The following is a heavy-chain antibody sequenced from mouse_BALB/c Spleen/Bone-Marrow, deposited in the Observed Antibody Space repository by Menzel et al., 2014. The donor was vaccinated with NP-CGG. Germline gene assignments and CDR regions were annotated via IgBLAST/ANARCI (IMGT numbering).Heavy chain of an antibody. CDR1: GYTFTDKW. D-gene: IGHD2-4*01. J-gene: IGHJ4*01. CDR2: IDTSDSYI. V-gene: IGHV1-69*01. CDR3: ARGGHDFSLDY. Sequence: QVQLQQSGAEFVMPGASVKMSCKASGYTFTDKWIHWVKQRPGQGLEWIGAIDTSDSYINYNQKFKVKASLTVDASSSTAYMHLSSLTSDDSAVYYCARGGHDFSLDYWGQGTSVIVSS.